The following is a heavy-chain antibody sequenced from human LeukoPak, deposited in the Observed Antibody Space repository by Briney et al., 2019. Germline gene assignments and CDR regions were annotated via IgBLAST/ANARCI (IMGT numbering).Heavy chain of an antibody. CDR2: ISRSAGTI. J-gene: IGHJ2*01. Sequence: GGSLRLSCAASGFTFSSYEMNWVRQAPGRGLEWLSYISRSAGTIYYADSVKGRFTISRDNAKNSLYLQMNSLRAEDTAVYYCAREGGLGLYLDLWGRGTL. V-gene: IGHV3-48*03. D-gene: IGHD3-16*01. CDR1: GFTFSSYE. CDR3: AREGGLGLYLDL.